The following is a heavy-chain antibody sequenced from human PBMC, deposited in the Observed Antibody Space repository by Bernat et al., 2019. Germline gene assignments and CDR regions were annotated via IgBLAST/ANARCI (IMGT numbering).Heavy chain of an antibody. J-gene: IGHJ5*02. CDR1: GGSISSSSYY. CDR2: IYYSGST. D-gene: IGHD3-3*01. CDR3: ARHSRITIFGVVMRLDWFDP. Sequence: QLQLQESGPGLVKPSETLSLTCTVSGGSISSSSYYWGWIRQPPGKGLEWIGSIYYSGSTYYNPSLKSRVTISVDTSKNQFSLKLSSVTAADTAVYYCARHSRITIFGVVMRLDWFDPWGQGTLVTVSS. V-gene: IGHV4-39*01.